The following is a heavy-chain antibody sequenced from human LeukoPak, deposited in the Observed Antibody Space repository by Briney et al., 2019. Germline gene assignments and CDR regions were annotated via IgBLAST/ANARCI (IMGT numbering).Heavy chain of an antibody. J-gene: IGHJ5*02. CDR2: INPNSGGT. CDR3: ARDFSYCSGGSCYPDLNWFDP. V-gene: IGHV1-2*02. CDR1: GYTFTSYY. Sequence: ASVKVSCKASGYTFTSYYMHWVRQAPGQGLEWMGWINPNSGGTNYAQKFQGRVTMTRDTSISTAYMELSRLRSDDTAVYYCARDFSYCSGGSCYPDLNWFDPWGQGTLVTVSS. D-gene: IGHD2-15*01.